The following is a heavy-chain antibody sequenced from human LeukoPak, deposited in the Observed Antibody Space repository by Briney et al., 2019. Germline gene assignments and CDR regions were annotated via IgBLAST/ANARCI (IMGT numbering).Heavy chain of an antibody. D-gene: IGHD1/OR15-1a*01. Sequence: SQTLSLACVISGDSVASSSDAWNWLRESPSRGLEWLGRTYYRSNDYAVSVKTRKTINVDTSKNQVTLQLSYVTPEDTAVYYCARGRNNDFDIWGQGTMVTVSS. CDR2: TYYRSN. CDR3: ARGRNNDFDI. CDR1: GDSVASSSDA. V-gene: IGHV6-1*01. J-gene: IGHJ3*02.